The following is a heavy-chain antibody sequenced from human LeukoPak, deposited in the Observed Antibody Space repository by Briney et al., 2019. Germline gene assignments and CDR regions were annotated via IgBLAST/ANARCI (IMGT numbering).Heavy chain of an antibody. V-gene: IGHV1-69*04. CDR1: GGTFSSYA. CDR2: IIHILGID. CDR3: ASLYSSGWYAFDY. D-gene: IGHD6-19*01. J-gene: IGHJ4*02. Sequence: SVKVSCKASGGTFSSYAISWVRQAPGQGRDWMGRIIHILGIDNYAQKFQGRVTITADKSTNTAYMELSSLRSEDTAVYYCASLYSSGWYAFDYWGQGTLVTVSS.